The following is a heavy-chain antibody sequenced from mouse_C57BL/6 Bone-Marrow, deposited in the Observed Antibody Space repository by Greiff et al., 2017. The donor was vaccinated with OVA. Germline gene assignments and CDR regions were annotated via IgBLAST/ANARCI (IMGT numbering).Heavy chain of an antibody. CDR3: ARHGSYYYGSSYWYFDV. CDR1: EYEFPSHD. J-gene: IGHJ1*03. CDR2: INSDGGST. V-gene: IGHV5-2*01. D-gene: IGHD1-1*01. Sequence: EVNVVESGGGLVQPGESLKLSCESNEYEFPSHDMSWVRKTPEKRLELVAAINSDGGSTYYPDTMERRFIISRDKTKKTLYLQMSSLRSEDTALYYCARHGSYYYGSSYWYFDVWGTGTTVTVSS.